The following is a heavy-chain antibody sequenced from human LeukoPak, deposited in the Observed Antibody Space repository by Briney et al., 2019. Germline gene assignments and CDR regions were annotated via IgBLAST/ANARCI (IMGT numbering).Heavy chain of an antibody. Sequence: GGSLRLSCATSGLTFRTTWMHWVRQAPGKGLMWVSRMNGEGTTIDYADSVKGRFTVSRDYAKNTLFLQMNNLRTEDTALYFCASARNFRFEYWGQGSLVIVSA. CDR1: GLTFRTTW. CDR3: ASARNFRFEY. CDR2: MNGEGTTI. J-gene: IGHJ4*02. V-gene: IGHV3-74*01. D-gene: IGHD1-7*01.